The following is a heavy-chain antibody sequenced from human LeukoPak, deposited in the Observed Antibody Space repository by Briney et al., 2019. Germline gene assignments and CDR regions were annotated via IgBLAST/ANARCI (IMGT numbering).Heavy chain of an antibody. Sequence: AGGSLRLSCAASGFTFSNYIMNWVRQAPGKGLEWLPYISSSSSPIYYADSVKGRFTISRDNAKNSLYLQMNSLRDEDTGVYYCARVNWNDVGSFDYWGQGTLVTVSS. CDR1: GFTFSNYI. D-gene: IGHD1-20*01. V-gene: IGHV3-48*02. CDR2: ISSSSSPI. J-gene: IGHJ4*02. CDR3: ARVNWNDVGSFDY.